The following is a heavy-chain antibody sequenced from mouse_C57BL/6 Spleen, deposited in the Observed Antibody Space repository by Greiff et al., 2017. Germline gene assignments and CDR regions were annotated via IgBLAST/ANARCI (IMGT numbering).Heavy chain of an antibody. CDR3: ARNHGYGSSFDY. CDR1: GYTFTDYY. CDR2: IFPGSGST. Sequence: VKLVESGPELVKPGASVKISCKASGYTFTDYYINWVKQRPGQGLEWNGWIFPGSGSTYYNEKFKGKATLTVDKSSSTAYMLLSSLTSEDSAVYFCARNHGYGSSFDYWGQGTTLTVSS. D-gene: IGHD1-1*01. V-gene: IGHV1-75*01. J-gene: IGHJ2*01.